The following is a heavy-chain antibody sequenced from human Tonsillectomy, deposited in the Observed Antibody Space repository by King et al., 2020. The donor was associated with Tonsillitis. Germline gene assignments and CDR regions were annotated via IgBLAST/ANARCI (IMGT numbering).Heavy chain of an antibody. V-gene: IGHV4-38-2*01. CDR2: IYHSGST. CDR3: ARSDGSGSYY. Sequence: QLQESGPGLVKPSETLSLTCAVCGYSISSGYYWGWIRQPPGKGLEWIGSIYHSGSTYYNPSLKSRVTISVDTSKNQFSLKLSSVTAADTAVYYCARSDGSGSYYWGQGTMVTVSS. CDR1: GYSISSGYY. J-gene: IGHJ3*01. D-gene: IGHD3-10*01.